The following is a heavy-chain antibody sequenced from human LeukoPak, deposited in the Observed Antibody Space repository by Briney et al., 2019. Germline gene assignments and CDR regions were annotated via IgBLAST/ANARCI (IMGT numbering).Heavy chain of an antibody. CDR2: ISSSGSTI. Sequence: PGGSLRLSCAASGFTFSDYYMSWIRQAPGKGLEWVSYISSSGSTIYHADSVKGRFTISRDNAKNSLYLQMNSLRAEDTAVYYCAKSGPVAGYYYFDYWGQGTLVTVSS. J-gene: IGHJ4*02. V-gene: IGHV3-11*01. CDR3: AKSGPVAGYYYFDY. CDR1: GFTFSDYY. D-gene: IGHD6-19*01.